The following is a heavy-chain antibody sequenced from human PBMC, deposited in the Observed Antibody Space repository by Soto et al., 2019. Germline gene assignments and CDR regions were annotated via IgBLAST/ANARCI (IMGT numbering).Heavy chain of an antibody. V-gene: IGHV3-73*01. CDR1: GFTFSGSA. D-gene: IGHD2-15*01. CDR2: IRSKANSYAT. Sequence: PGGSLRLSCAASGFTFSGSAMHWVRQASGKGLEWVGRIRSKANSYATAYAASVKGRFTISRDDSKNTAYLQMNSLKTEDTAVYYCTRPGHCSGGSCNSWGQGTLVTVSS. CDR3: TRPGHCSGGSCNS. J-gene: IGHJ4*02.